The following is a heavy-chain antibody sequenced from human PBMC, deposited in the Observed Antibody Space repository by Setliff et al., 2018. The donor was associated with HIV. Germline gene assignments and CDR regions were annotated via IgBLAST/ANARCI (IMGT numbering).Heavy chain of an antibody. Sequence: SETLSLTCTVSGGSISSYCWNWIRQSPGRGLEWIGFIFSSGSTKYNPSLQSRVTMSIDTSKNQFSLNVSSVTAADTAVYYCARGWGHDGFDFWGQGTMVTVSS. CDR3: ARGWGHDGFDF. CDR2: IFSSGST. J-gene: IGHJ3*01. CDR1: GGSISSYC. V-gene: IGHV4-59*12. D-gene: IGHD7-27*01.